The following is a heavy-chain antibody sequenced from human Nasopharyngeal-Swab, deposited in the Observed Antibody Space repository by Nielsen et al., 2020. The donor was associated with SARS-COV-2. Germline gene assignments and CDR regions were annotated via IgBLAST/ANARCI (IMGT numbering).Heavy chain of an antibody. V-gene: IGHV3-23*01. Sequence: GESLRLSCAASGFPSSAHAMTWVRQAAEQGLEWVSAVSGDVAHTTYYADSVKGRFTISRDNSKTTLYLQMNGLRAEDSAIYYCARDGRIGYGVYLDYWGQGTPVTVSS. CDR2: VSGDVAHTT. D-gene: IGHD5-12*01. CDR1: GFPSSAHA. CDR3: ARDGRIGYGVYLDY. J-gene: IGHJ4*02.